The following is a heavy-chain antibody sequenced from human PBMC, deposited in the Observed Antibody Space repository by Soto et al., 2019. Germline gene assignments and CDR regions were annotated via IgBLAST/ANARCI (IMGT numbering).Heavy chain of an antibody. D-gene: IGHD5-18*01. CDR1: GFTFSSYS. CDR3: ARVQPQYSHGQGLSY. CDR2: ISSSSSYI. V-gene: IGHV3-21*01. Sequence: EVQLVESGGGLVKPGGSLRLSCAASGFTFSSYSMNWVRQAPGKGLEWVSSISSSSSYIYYADSVKGRFTISRDNAKNSLRLKERGWGAVDTAGYYCARVQPQYSHGQGLSYWGQGTLGTCSS. J-gene: IGHJ4*02.